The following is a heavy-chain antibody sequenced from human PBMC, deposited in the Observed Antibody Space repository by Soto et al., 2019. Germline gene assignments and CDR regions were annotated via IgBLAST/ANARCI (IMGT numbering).Heavy chain of an antibody. V-gene: IGHV1-69*13. D-gene: IGHD2-2*02. CDR3: ARGRGYCSSTSCYTTGWFDP. J-gene: IGHJ5*02. Sequence: SVKVSCKASGGTFSSYAISWVRQAPGQGLEWMGGIIPIFGTANYAQKFQGRVTITADESTSTAYMELSSLRSEDTAVYYCARGRGYCSSTSCYTTGWFDPWGQGTRVTVS. CDR2: IIPIFGTA. CDR1: GGTFSSYA.